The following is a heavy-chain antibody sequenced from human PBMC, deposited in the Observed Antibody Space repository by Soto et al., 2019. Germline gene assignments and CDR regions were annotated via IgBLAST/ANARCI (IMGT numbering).Heavy chain of an antibody. Sequence: SETLFLTCPVSGGSVSSSSYYWGWVRQPPGKGLEWIGSVYYSGSTYYNPSLESRVTISVDKSKNQFSLKLMSLSAADTAVYYCGRLEGLATISYYFDYWGQGALVTVSS. J-gene: IGHJ4*02. CDR3: GRLEGLATISYYFDY. V-gene: IGHV4-39*01. D-gene: IGHD3-9*01. CDR2: VYYSGST. CDR1: GGSVSSSSYY.